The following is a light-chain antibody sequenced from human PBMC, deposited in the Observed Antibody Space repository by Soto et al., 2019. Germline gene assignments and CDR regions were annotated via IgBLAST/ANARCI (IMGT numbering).Light chain of an antibody. V-gene: IGLV2-11*01. CDR1: SSDVGGYNY. Sequence: QSVLTQPRSVSGSPGQSVTISCTGTSSDVGGYNYVSWYQQQPGKAPQLMIYDVTYRPSGVPDRFSGSKSGSTASLTISGRQAEDEADYYCCSYAGTHTVFGTGTKLTVL. J-gene: IGLJ1*01. CDR3: CSYAGTHTV. CDR2: DVT.